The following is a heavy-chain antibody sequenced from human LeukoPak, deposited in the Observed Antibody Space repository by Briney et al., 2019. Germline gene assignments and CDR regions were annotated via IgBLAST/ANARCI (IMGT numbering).Heavy chain of an antibody. CDR3: TKDHGFYSSGWHPLFDH. CDR1: GFSVSINY. CDR2: IYSGGST. D-gene: IGHD6-19*01. Sequence: GGSLRLSCAASGFSVSINYMSRVRQAPGKGLEWVSVIYSGGSTYYADSVKGRFTISRDNSKNTLHLQMNSLRAEDTAVYYCTKDHGFYSSGWHPLFDHWGQGTLVTVTP. J-gene: IGHJ4*02. V-gene: IGHV3-53*01.